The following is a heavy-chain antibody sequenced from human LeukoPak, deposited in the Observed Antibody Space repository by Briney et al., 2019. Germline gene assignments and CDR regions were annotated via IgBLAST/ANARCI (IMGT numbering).Heavy chain of an antibody. CDR1: GGTFSSYA. CDR2: IIPIFGTA. Sequence: SVKVSCKASGGTFSSYAISWVRQAPGRGLEWMGGIIPIFGTANYAQKFQGRVTITADESTSTAYMELSSLRSEDTAVYYCARGGRGYCSSTSCPYYFDYWGQGTLVTVSS. V-gene: IGHV1-69*13. D-gene: IGHD2-2*01. CDR3: ARGGRGYCSSTSCPYYFDY. J-gene: IGHJ4*02.